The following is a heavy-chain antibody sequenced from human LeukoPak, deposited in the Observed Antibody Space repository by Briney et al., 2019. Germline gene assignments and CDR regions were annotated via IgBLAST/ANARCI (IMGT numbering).Heavy chain of an antibody. Sequence: SQTLSLTCTVSGGSISSGGYYWSWIRQHPGKGLEWIGYIYYSGSTYYNPSLKSRVTISVDMTKNQFSLKLSSVTAADTAVYYCARDTYGSGSPIYYYYGMDVWGQGTTVTVSS. D-gene: IGHD3-10*01. V-gene: IGHV4-31*03. J-gene: IGHJ6*02. CDR3: ARDTYGSGSPIYYYYGMDV. CDR1: GGSISSGGYY. CDR2: IYYSGST.